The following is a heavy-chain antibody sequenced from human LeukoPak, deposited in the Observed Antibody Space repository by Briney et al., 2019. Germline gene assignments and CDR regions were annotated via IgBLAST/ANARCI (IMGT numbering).Heavy chain of an antibody. Sequence: GGSLRLSCAASGFTFSTCAMSWVRQAPGKGLEWVSAISGSGYSTYYADSVKGRFTISRDNSKNTLYLQMNSLRAEDTAVYYCARGRIRFDPWGQGTLVTVSS. V-gene: IGHV3-23*01. CDR1: GFTFSTCA. J-gene: IGHJ5*02. CDR2: ISGSGYST. D-gene: IGHD2-15*01. CDR3: ARGRIRFDP.